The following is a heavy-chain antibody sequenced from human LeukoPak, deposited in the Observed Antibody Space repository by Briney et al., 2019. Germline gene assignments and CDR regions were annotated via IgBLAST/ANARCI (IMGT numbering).Heavy chain of an antibody. J-gene: IGHJ4*02. D-gene: IGHD5/OR15-5a*01. Sequence: GGSLRLSCAASGFTFSSYAMHWVRQAPGKGLEWVAVISYDGSNKYYADSVKSRFTISRDNSKNTVYLQMNSLRAEDTAVFYCARETGSAVGSTDFDYWGQGALVTVSS. CDR1: GFTFSSYA. V-gene: IGHV3-30-3*01. CDR3: ARETGSAVGSTDFDY. CDR2: ISYDGSNK.